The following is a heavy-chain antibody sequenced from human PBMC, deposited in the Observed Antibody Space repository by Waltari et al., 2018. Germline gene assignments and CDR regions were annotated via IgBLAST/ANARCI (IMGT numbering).Heavy chain of an antibody. CDR2: MSSSGHT. Sequence: QLQLQESGPGLVKPSETLSLTCTVSGSISSTTYYWGWIRQPPGTGLEWIGSMSSSGHTYYNPSLKSRVTISVDTSKNQFSLRLSSVTAADTAVYYCARRSRGSGSYAFGAFDIWGQGTMVIVSS. V-gene: IGHV4-39*01. CDR1: GSISSTTYY. CDR3: ARRSRGSGSYAFGAFDI. D-gene: IGHD1-26*01. J-gene: IGHJ3*02.